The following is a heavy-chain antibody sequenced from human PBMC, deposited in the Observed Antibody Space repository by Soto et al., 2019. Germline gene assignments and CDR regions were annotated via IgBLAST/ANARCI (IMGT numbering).Heavy chain of an antibody. D-gene: IGHD1-1*01. J-gene: IGHJ4*02. CDR2: IYYSGST. CDR3: ARDHYTERPDY. CDR1: GGSISSGGYY. V-gene: IGHV4-31*03. Sequence: QVQLQESGPGLVKPSQTLSLTCTVSGGSISSGGYYWSWIRQHPGKGLEWLGYIYYSGSTYYNPSLKSSVTISVDTSRNQFSLKLSSVTAADTAVYDCARDHYTERPDYWGQGTLVTVSS.